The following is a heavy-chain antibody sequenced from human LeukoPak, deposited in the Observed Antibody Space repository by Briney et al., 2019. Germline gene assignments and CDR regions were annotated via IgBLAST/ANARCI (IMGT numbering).Heavy chain of an antibody. CDR2: ISAYNGNT. D-gene: IGHD3-3*01. CDR1: GYTFTSYG. J-gene: IGHJ6*02. Sequence: ASVKVSCKASGYTFTSYGISRVRQAPGQGLEWMGWISAYNGNTNYAQKLQGRVTMTTDTSTSTAYMELRSLRSDDTAVYYCARVSPRPYYDFWSGYYFGYGMDVWGQGTTVTVSS. V-gene: IGHV1-18*01. CDR3: ARVSPRPYYDFWSGYYFGYGMDV.